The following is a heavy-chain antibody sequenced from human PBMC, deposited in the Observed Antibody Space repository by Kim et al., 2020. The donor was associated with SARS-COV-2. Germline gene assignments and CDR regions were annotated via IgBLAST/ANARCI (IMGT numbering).Heavy chain of an antibody. J-gene: IGHJ4*02. CDR2: ISSTSSFI. Sequence: GGSLRLSCAASGFTFSRNTMNWVRQAPGKGLEWVSSISSTSSFIYYADSVKGRFTISRDNAKNSLYLQMNSLRAEDMAVYFCAREDKHYFDYWGQGTLVPVSS. D-gene: IGHD2-15*01. V-gene: IGHV3-21*01. CDR1: GFTFSRNT. CDR3: AREDKHYFDY.